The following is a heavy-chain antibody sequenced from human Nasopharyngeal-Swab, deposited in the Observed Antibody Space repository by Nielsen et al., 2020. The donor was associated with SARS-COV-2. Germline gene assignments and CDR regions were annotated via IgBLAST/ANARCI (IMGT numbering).Heavy chain of an antibody. J-gene: IGHJ4*02. V-gene: IGHV1-46*01. D-gene: IGHD5-18*01. Sequence: ASAKVFCKASGYTFFSYYMHWVRQAPGQGLEWMGIINPSGGSTSYAQKFQGRVTMTRDTSTSTVYMELSSLRSEDTAVYYCARSVDTALIAAWGQGTLVTVSS. CDR2: INPSGGST. CDR3: ARSVDTALIAA. CDR1: GYTFFSYY.